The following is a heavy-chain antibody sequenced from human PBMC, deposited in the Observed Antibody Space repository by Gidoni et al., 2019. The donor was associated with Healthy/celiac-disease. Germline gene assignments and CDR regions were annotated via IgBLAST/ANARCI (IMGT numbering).Heavy chain of an antibody. CDR1: GGTVRRYA. CDR3: AGSRDYYDCSGYFLWFDP. V-gene: IGHV1-69*06. J-gene: IGHJ5*02. Sequence: QGQRVQTGAEVQKPRPPLKGSGKASGGTVRRYAISWMRQPPGQGLEWMGGMIPILVAANDAQKCQGRVTSTADKSTRTSYMALSSLKSEATAVYYCAGSRDYYDCSGYFLWFDPWGQRTLVTFSS. CDR2: MIPILVAA. D-gene: IGHD3-22*01.